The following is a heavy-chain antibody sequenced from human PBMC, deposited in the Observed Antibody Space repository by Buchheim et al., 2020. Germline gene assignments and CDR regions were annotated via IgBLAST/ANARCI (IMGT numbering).Heavy chain of an antibody. CDR3: VSDSARDGDMP. J-gene: IGHJ4*02. D-gene: IGHD5-24*01. CDR1: AGFSITGNW. CDR2: SKNDGITA. V-gene: IGHV3-74*03. Sequence: EVQLVESGGALVQPGGSLRLSCVGSAGFSITGNWMHWVRQAPGKGLVWVSRSKNDGITATYADSVKGRFTTSRDNARNSLYLEMNSLRVEDAAVYYCVSDSARDGDMPWGQGTL.